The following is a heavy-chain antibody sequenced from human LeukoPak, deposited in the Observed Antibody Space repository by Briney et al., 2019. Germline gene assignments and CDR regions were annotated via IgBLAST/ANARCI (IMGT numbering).Heavy chain of an antibody. CDR2: IYYSGGT. V-gene: IGHV4-31*03. D-gene: IGHD6-13*01. Sequence: SQTLSLTCTVSGGSINNGGYYWSWIRQHPGKGLEWIGYIYYSGGTNYNPSLKSRVTISVDTSKNQFSLKLSSVTAADTAVYYCARGIAAAGFDYWGQGTLVTVSS. J-gene: IGHJ4*02. CDR3: ARGIAAAGFDY. CDR1: GGSINNGGYY.